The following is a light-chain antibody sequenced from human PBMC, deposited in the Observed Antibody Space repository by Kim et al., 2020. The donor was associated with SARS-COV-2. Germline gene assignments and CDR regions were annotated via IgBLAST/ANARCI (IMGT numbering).Light chain of an antibody. Sequence: QSVLTQPPSVSGAPGQRVTISRTGTSSNIGAGSDVHWYHHVPGTAPKLLIYANTNRPSGIPDRFSGSKSGTSASLAITGLQPEDEGDYYCQSYDNSLNDKVFGGGTQLTVL. J-gene: IGLJ2*01. V-gene: IGLV1-40*01. CDR1: SSNIGAGSD. CDR3: QSYDNSLNDKV. CDR2: ANT.